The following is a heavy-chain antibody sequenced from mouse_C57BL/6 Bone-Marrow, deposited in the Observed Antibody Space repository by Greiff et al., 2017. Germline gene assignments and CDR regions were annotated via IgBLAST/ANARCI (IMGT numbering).Heavy chain of an antibody. Sequence: EVKLVEPGGGLVKPGGSPKLSCAASGFTFSSYAMSWVRQTPEKRLAWVATISDGGSYTYYPDNVKGRFTISRDNAKNNLYLQMSHLKSEDTAMYYCAGDRGDSKGAMDYWGQGTSVTVSS. CDR3: AGDRGDSKGAMDY. CDR1: GFTFSSYA. J-gene: IGHJ4*01. V-gene: IGHV5-4*01. D-gene: IGHD2-5*01. CDR2: ISDGGSYT.